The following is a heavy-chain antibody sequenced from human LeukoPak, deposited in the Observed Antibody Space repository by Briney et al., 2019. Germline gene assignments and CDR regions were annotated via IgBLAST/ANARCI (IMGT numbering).Heavy chain of an antibody. CDR3: AKGGSSGWFDYFDY. CDR2: ISSDGTNK. D-gene: IGHD6-19*01. Sequence: GWSLRLSCAASGFTFSSYGINWVRQPPGKGLEWVAVISSDGTNKYNADSVKGRFTISRDNSKNTLYLQMNSLRAEDTAVYYCAKGGSSGWFDYFDYWGQGTLVTVSS. J-gene: IGHJ4*02. V-gene: IGHV3-30*18. CDR1: GFTFSSYG.